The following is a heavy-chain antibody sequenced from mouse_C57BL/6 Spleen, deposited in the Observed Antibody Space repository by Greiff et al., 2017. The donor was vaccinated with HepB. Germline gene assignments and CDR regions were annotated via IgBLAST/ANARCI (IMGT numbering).Heavy chain of an antibody. J-gene: IGHJ2*01. CDR1: GFTFSSYA. Sequence: EVHLVESGGGLVKPGGSLKLSCAASGFTFSSYAMSWVRQTPEKRLEWVATISDGGSYTYYPDNVKGRFTISRDNTKNNLYLQMSHLKSEDTAMYYCARDQGGNYGNFDYWGQGTTLTVSS. CDR2: ISDGGSYT. D-gene: IGHD2-1*01. CDR3: ARDQGGNYGNFDY. V-gene: IGHV5-4*01.